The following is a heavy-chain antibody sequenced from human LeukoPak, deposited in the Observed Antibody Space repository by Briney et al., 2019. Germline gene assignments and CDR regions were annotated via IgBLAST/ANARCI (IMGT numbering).Heavy chain of an antibody. J-gene: IGHJ3*02. D-gene: IGHD4-23*01. CDR1: GFTFSSYA. CDR2: IKQDGSEK. Sequence: PGGSLRLSCAASGFTFSSYAMSWVRQAPGKGMEWVANIKQDGSEKYYVDSVKGRFTISRDNAKNSLYLQMNSLRAEDTAVYYCARLNSGDAFDIWGQGTMVTVSS. V-gene: IGHV3-7*01. CDR3: ARLNSGDAFDI.